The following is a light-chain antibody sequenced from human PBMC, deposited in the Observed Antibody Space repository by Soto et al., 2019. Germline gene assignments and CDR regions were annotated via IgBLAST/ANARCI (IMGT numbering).Light chain of an antibody. V-gene: IGKV3-20*01. Sequence: IVLTQSPGTLSLSPGERATLSCRASQSISSSYLAWYQQKPGQAPRLLIYGASSRATGIPDRFSGSGSGTDFPLTISRLEPEDFAVYYCQQYGSSPPLTFGGGTKVEIK. CDR2: GAS. CDR3: QQYGSSPPLT. CDR1: QSISSSY. J-gene: IGKJ4*01.